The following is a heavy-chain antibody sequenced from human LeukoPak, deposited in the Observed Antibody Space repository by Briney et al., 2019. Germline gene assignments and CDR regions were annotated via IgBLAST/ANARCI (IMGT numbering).Heavy chain of an antibody. Sequence: GGSLRLSCAAFGFILSSYGMQWVRQAPGKGLGWVAVISYDGSNTYYADSVKGRFTISRCNSKNTLYRQMNSLRAEDTAVYYCAKDRGGSWTFDIWGQGTMVTVSS. D-gene: IGHD3-10*01. CDR2: ISYDGSNT. CDR3: AKDRGGSWTFDI. V-gene: IGHV3-30*18. CDR1: GFILSSYG. J-gene: IGHJ3*02.